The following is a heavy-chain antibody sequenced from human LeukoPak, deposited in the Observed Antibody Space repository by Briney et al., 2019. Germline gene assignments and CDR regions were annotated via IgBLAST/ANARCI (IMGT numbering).Heavy chain of an antibody. D-gene: IGHD2-2*01. V-gene: IGHV4-39*01. Sequence: PSETLSLTCTGSGGSISSSSYYWGWIRQPPGKGLEWIGSIYYSGSTYYNPSLKSRVTISVDTSKNQFSLKLSSVTAADTAVYYCARQVSSRIVVVPAAVDYWGQGTLVTVSS. CDR1: GGSISSSSYY. CDR3: ARQVSSRIVVVPAAVDY. CDR2: IYYSGST. J-gene: IGHJ4*02.